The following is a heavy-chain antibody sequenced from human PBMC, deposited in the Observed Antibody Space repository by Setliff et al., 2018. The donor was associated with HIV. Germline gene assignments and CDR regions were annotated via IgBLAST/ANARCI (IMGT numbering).Heavy chain of an antibody. CDR3: ARGHCSGTNCYGVDYYGMDV. CDR2: IYHSEYT. CDR1: GYSISSDNW. V-gene: IGHV4-4*02. J-gene: IGHJ6*02. D-gene: IGHD2-2*01. Sequence: SETLSLTCTVSGYSISSDNWWTWVRQPPGKGLEWIGEIYHSEYTNYNASLKSRVSMSVDKSKNQFSLKLTSVTAADTAVYYCARGHCSGTNCYGVDYYGMDVWGQGTTVTVSS.